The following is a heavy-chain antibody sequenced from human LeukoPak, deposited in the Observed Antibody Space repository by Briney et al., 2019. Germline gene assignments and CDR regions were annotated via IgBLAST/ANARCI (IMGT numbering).Heavy chain of an antibody. CDR3: ARALGYCSGGSCAS. V-gene: IGHV1-2*02. Sequence: ASVKVSCKASGYTFTSYGINWVRQAPGQGLEWMGWINPNSGGTNYAQKFQGRVTMTRDTSISTAYMELSRLRSDDTAVYYCARALGYCSGGSCASWGQGTLVTVSS. J-gene: IGHJ4*02. D-gene: IGHD2-15*01. CDR1: GYTFTSYG. CDR2: INPNSGGT.